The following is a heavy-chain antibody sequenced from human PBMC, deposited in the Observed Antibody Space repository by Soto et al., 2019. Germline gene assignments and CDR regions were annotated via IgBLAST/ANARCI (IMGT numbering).Heavy chain of an antibody. CDR1: GFTFSSYA. V-gene: IGHV3-23*01. CDR2: ISGSGGST. J-gene: IGHJ6*03. CDR3: AIPAIVVVPAAIRPLDYYMDV. D-gene: IGHD2-2*01. Sequence: GGSLRLSCAASGFTFSSYAMSWVRQAPGKGLEWVSAISGSGGSTYYADSVKGRFTISRDNSKNTLYLQMNSLRAEDTAVYYCAIPAIVVVPAAIRPLDYYMDVWGKGTTVTVSS.